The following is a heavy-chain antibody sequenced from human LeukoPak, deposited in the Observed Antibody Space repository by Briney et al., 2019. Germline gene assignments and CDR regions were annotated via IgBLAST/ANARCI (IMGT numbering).Heavy chain of an antibody. D-gene: IGHD3-3*01. Sequence: GASVKVSCKASGYTFTSYYMHWVRQAPGQGLEWMGIINPSGGSTSYAQNFQGRVTMTRDTSTSTVYMELSSLRSEDTAVYYCARDLGIFGVVIMVGGGLDYWGQGTLVTVSS. J-gene: IGHJ4*02. CDR2: INPSGGST. V-gene: IGHV1-46*01. CDR3: ARDLGIFGVVIMVGGGLDY. CDR1: GYTFTSYY.